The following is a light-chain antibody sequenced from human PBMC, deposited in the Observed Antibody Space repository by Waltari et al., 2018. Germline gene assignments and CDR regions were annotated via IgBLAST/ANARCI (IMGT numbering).Light chain of an antibody. CDR2: EVS. CDR3: SSYTSSTHAV. Sequence: QSALTQPASVSGSPGQSITISCTGTSSDVGGYNYVSWYQQHPGKAPKLMIYEVSNRPSGVSNHFSGSKSGKTASLTISGLQAEDEADYYCSSYTSSTHAVFGGGTQLTVL. V-gene: IGLV2-14*01. CDR1: SSDVGGYNY. J-gene: IGLJ7*01.